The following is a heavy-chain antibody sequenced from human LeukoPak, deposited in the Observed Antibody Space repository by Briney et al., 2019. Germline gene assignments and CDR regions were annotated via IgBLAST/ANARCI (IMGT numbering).Heavy chain of an antibody. Sequence: PGGSLRPSCAASGFTFSNHAMSWVRQAPGKGLEWVSTITGSDTRTYYTDSVRGRFTISRDNSKNTLYLQMNSLSPEDTAVYYCASAGAASSRYYFEYWGQGTPVAGSS. D-gene: IGHD2-15*01. V-gene: IGHV3-23*01. CDR3: ASAGAASSRYYFEY. CDR1: GFTFSNHA. CDR2: ITGSDTRT. J-gene: IGHJ4*02.